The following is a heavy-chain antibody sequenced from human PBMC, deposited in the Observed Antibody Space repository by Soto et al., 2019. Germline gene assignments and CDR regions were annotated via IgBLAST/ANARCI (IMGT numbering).Heavy chain of an antibody. CDR3: ARDVGGVAGTKDAFDI. V-gene: IGHV1-46*01. J-gene: IGHJ3*02. CDR1: GYSFTSYY. CDR2: INPSGGST. D-gene: IGHD6-19*01. Sequence: ASVKVSCKASGYSFTSYYMHWVRQAPGQGLEWMGIINPSGGSTRYAQKFQDRVTITSDTSTSTLYMGMSSLRSEDTAVYYCARDVGGVAGTKDAFDIWGQGTMVTVSS.